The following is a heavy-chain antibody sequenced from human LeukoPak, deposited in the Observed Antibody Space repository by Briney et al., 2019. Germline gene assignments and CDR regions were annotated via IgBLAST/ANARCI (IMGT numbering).Heavy chain of an antibody. J-gene: IGHJ4*02. CDR1: GFTFSSYG. V-gene: IGHV3-33*01. CDR3: ALGGHYYDSGSFDY. CDR2: IWYDGSNK. Sequence: PGGSLKLSCAASGFTFSSYGMDWVRQAPGKGLEWVAVIWYDGSNKYYADSVKGRFTISRDNSKNTLYLQMNSLRAEDTAVYYCALGGHYYDSGSFDYWGQGTLVTVSS. D-gene: IGHD3-22*01.